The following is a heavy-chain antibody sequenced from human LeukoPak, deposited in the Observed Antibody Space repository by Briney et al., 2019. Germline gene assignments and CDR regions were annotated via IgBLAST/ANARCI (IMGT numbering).Heavy chain of an antibody. J-gene: IGHJ4*02. CDR2: ISYDGRNK. CDR1: GFTFSSYG. CDR3: AKDSSGWYYFDY. Sequence: GRSLRLSCAASGFTFSSYGMHWVRQAPGKGLEWVAVISYDGRNKYYADSVKGRFTISRDNSKNTLYLQMNSLRAEDTAVYYCAKDSSGWYYFDYWGQGTLVTVSS. V-gene: IGHV3-30*18. D-gene: IGHD6-19*01.